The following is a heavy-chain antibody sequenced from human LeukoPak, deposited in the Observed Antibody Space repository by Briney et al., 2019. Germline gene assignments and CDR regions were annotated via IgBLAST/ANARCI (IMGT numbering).Heavy chain of an antibody. CDR1: EDNFSSYV. CDR3: TREGVYSPDPTSYHRLPFDI. J-gene: IGHJ3*02. D-gene: IGHD3-16*02. CDR2: IIPTLDVA. V-gene: IGHV1-69*04. Sequence: SVKVSCKASEDNFSSYVFTWVRQAPGQGLEWMGRIIPTLDVANFAQKFKGRVSITADKSTNTAHLELSNLRSEDTAVYYCTREGVYSPDPTSYHRLPFDIWGKGTVVIVSS.